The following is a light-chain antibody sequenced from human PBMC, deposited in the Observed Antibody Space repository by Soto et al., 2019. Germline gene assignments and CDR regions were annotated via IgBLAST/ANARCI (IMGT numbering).Light chain of an antibody. V-gene: IGKV3-20*01. CDR3: QQYADLPYT. Sequence: EIVLTQSPGSLSLSPGERVTLSWMASQTLTTTYLAWYQQKPGQAPRLLIYGVSRRATGIPDRFSGSGSGTDFTLTISRLEPEDFAVYSCQQYADLPYTFGQGTTLEI. CDR2: GVS. J-gene: IGKJ2*01. CDR1: QTLTTTY.